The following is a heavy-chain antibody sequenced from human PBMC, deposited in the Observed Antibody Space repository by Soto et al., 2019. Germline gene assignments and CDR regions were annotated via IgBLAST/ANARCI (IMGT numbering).Heavy chain of an antibody. V-gene: IGHV4-30-4*01. CDR1: GGSISSGDYY. Sequence: SETLSLTCTVSGGSISSGDYYWSWIRQPPGKGLEWIGYIYYSGSTYYNPSLKSRVTISVDTSKNQFSLKLSSVTAADTAVYYCARLDFDWLYYFDYWGQGTLVTVSS. J-gene: IGHJ4*02. CDR2: IYYSGST. CDR3: ARLDFDWLYYFDY. D-gene: IGHD3-9*01.